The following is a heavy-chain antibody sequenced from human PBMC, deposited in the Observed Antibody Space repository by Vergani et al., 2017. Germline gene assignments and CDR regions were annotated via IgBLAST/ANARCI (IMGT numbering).Heavy chain of an antibody. V-gene: IGHV1-69*06. CDR2: IIPIFVTA. Sequence: QVQLVQSGAEVKKPGSSVKVSCKASGGTFSSYAISWVRQAPGQGLEWMGGIIPIFVTANYAQKFQGRVTITADKSTSTAYMELSSLRSEDTAVYYCARLGYCSGGSCYGGGYYDYGMDVWGQGTTVTVSS. J-gene: IGHJ6*02. CDR1: GGTFSSYA. D-gene: IGHD2-15*01. CDR3: ARLGYCSGGSCYGGGYYDYGMDV.